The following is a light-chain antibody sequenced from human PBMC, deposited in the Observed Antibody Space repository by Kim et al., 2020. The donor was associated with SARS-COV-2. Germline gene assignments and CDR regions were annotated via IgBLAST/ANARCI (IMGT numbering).Light chain of an antibody. Sequence: EIVLTQSPATLSLSPGERATLSCRASQSVSSYLAWYQQKPSQAPRLLIYDASNRATGIPARFSGSGSGTDFTLTISSLEPEDFAVYYCQQRSNSPPTFGGGTKVDIK. V-gene: IGKV3-11*01. CDR1: QSVSSY. CDR2: DAS. J-gene: IGKJ4*01. CDR3: QQRSNSPPT.